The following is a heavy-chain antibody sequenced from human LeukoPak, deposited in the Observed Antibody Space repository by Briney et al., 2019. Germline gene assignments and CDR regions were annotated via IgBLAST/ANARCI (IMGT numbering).Heavy chain of an antibody. Sequence: ASVKVSCKTSGYTFASYGISWVRQAPGQGLEWMGWISSYNGNTKYAEKLQGRVTMTTDTSTSTAYMELRSLRSDDTAVYYCARVQLERSGEPFDYWGQGTLVTVSS. CDR2: ISSYNGNT. J-gene: IGHJ4*02. D-gene: IGHD1-1*01. CDR1: GYTFASYG. V-gene: IGHV1-18*01. CDR3: ARVQLERSGEPFDY.